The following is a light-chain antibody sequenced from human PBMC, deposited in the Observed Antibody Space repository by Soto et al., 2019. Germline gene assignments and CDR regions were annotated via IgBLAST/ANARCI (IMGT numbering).Light chain of an antibody. CDR1: QSVSSN. CDR3: QQYNNWRLIT. Sequence: EIVMTQSPATLSVSPGERATLSCRASQSVSSNLGWYQQKPGQAPMLLIYGASTRATGIPARFSGSGSGTEFTLTISSLQSEDFAVYYCQQYNNWRLITFGQGTRLEIK. CDR2: GAS. J-gene: IGKJ5*01. V-gene: IGKV3-15*01.